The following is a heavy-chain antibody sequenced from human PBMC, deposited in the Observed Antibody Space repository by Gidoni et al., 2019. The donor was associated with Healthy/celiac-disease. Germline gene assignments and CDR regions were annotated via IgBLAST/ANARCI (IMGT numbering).Heavy chain of an antibody. J-gene: IGHJ6*02. Sequence: QVQLVQSGAEVKKPGASVKVSCKASGYTFTGYYMHWVRQAPGQGLEWMGWINPNSGGTNYAQKFQGRVTMTRDTSISTAYMELSRLRSDDTAVYYCARVLYDFWSGSTYYYYYGMDVWGQGTTVTVSS. CDR1: GYTFTGYY. CDR3: ARVLYDFWSGSTYYYYYGMDV. D-gene: IGHD3-3*01. V-gene: IGHV1-2*02. CDR2: INPNSGGT.